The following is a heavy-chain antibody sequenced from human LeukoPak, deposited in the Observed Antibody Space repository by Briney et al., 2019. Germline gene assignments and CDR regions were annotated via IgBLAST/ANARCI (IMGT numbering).Heavy chain of an antibody. Sequence: WGSLRLSCAASGFTFDDYAMHWVRQAPEKGLEWVSLISGDGGSTYYADSVKGRFTISRDNSKNSLYLQMNSLRTEDTALYYCAKEMATITAFDYWGQGTLVTVSS. CDR2: ISGDGGST. V-gene: IGHV3-43*02. CDR3: AKEMATITAFDY. J-gene: IGHJ4*02. CDR1: GFTFDDYA. D-gene: IGHD5-24*01.